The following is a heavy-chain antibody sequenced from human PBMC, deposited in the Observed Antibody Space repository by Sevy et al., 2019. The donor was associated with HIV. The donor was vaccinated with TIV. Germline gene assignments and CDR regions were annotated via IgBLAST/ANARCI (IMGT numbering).Heavy chain of an antibody. CDR2: MNPNNGNT. CDR1: GYTFSSYD. D-gene: IGHD1-26*01. Sequence: ASVKVSCETSGYTFSSYDINWVRQAPGQGLEWMGWMNPNNGNTAYAPKFQGRITRTSNTSISTAYIGLSSLRSEDTAVYYCARSLRRIKPVLEGGSYDSWGQGTLLTVSS. V-gene: IGHV1-8*01. CDR3: ARSLRRIKPVLEGGSYDS. J-gene: IGHJ4*02.